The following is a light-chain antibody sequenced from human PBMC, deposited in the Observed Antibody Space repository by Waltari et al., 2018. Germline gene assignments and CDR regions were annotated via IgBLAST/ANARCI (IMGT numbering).Light chain of an antibody. CDR2: GAS. V-gene: IGKV3-20*01. J-gene: IGKJ1*01. CDR1: QSVSRV. Sequence: EIVLTQSPGTLSLSPGERATLSCRASQSVSRVLAWYQQKPGQAPRLLIYGASTRATGIPDRFSGSGSGTDFSLTISRLEPEDFAVYYCQKYDRLPATFGQGTKVEIK. CDR3: QKYDRLPAT.